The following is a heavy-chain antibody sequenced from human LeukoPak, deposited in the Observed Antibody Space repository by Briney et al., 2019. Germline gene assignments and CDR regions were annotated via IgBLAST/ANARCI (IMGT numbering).Heavy chain of an antibody. CDR3: ARDQGYCTTTSSYSIGGYFDY. V-gene: IGHV3-30-3*01. D-gene: IGHD2-2*01. CDR1: GFTFSTYA. Sequence: GRSLRLSCAASGFTFSTYAMHWVRQAPGKGLEWVAVISYDGSNRYADSVKGRFTISRDSSRHTVYLQMNSLRDEDTAVYYCARDQGYCTTTSSYSIGGYFDYWGQGTLVTVSS. CDR2: ISYDGSNR. J-gene: IGHJ4*02.